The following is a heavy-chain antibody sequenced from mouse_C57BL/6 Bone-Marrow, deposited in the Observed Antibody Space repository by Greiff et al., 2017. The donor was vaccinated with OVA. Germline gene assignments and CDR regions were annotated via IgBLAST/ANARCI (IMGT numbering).Heavy chain of an antibody. CDR3: ARHEDERPGTYFDY. Sequence: QVHVKHSGAELVKPGASVKLSCKASGYTFTEYTIHWVKQRSGQGLEWIGRFYPGSGSIKYNENFKDKATLTADKSSSTVYMELSRMTSEDSAVYFCARHEDERPGTYFDYWGQGTTLTVSS. CDR2: FYPGSGSI. D-gene: IGHD4-1*01. CDR1: GYTFTEYT. V-gene: IGHV1-62-2*01. J-gene: IGHJ2*01.